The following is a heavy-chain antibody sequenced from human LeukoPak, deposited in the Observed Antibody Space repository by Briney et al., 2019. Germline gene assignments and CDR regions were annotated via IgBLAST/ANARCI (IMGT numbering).Heavy chain of an antibody. Sequence: GGSLRLSCAASGFTFSNAWMSWVRQAPGKGLEWVSAIYSSGSTYYAASVKGRFTISRDNSKNTLYLQMNSLRAEDTAVYYCASRSLWYGEDYWGQGTLVTVSS. V-gene: IGHV3-53*01. CDR3: ASRSLWYGEDY. D-gene: IGHD3-10*01. CDR1: GFTFSNAW. CDR2: IYSSGST. J-gene: IGHJ4*02.